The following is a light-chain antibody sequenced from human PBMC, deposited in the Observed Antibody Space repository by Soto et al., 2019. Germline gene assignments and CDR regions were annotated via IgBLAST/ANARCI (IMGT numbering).Light chain of an antibody. CDR3: QKYGRLPTWT. CDR1: QSVSSSY. V-gene: IGKV3-20*01. J-gene: IGKJ1*01. CDR2: GAS. Sequence: EIVLTQSPGTMSLSPGERATLSCRASQSVSSSYLAWYQQKPGQAPRLLIYGASSRATGIPDRFSGSGSGTDFTLTISRLEPEDFAVYYCQKYGRLPTWTLGQGTNVDIK.